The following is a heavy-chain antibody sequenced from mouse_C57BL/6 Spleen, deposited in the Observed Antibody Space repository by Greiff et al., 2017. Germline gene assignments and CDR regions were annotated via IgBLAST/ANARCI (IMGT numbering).Heavy chain of an antibody. D-gene: IGHD1-1*01. J-gene: IGHJ1*03. Sequence: VQLQQSGAELARPGASVKLSCTASGYTFTSYGISWVKQRTGQGLEWIGEIYPRSGNTYYNEKFKGRATLTGDKSCSTVSVELRSLTSEDSAVYFLASSGQCYGSGCVGLDGWSTGTTGTVSS. CDR2: IYPRSGNT. V-gene: IGHV1-81*01. CDR1: GYTFTSYG. CDR3: ASSGQCYGSGCVGLDG.